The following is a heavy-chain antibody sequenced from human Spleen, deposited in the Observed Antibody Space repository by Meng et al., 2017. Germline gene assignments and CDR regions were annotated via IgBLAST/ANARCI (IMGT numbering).Heavy chain of an antibody. CDR3: ARLTRWSYYFDY. CDR2: IYSGGST. CDR1: GFAVSSNY. J-gene: IGHJ4*02. Sequence: VGSLRLSCAASGFAVSSNYMSWVRQAPGKGLEWVSLIYSGGSTYYADSVKGRFTISRDNSKNTLYLQMSSLRADDTAVYYCARLTRWSYYFDYWGQGTLVTVSS. D-gene: IGHD2-15*01. V-gene: IGHV3-66*02.